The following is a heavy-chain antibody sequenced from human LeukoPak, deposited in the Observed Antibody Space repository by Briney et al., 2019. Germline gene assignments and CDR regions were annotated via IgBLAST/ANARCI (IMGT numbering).Heavy chain of an antibody. CDR1: GFIGSDGY. CDR3: AGASSNGVVIDATSFDL. V-gene: IGHV3-66*01. J-gene: IGHJ4*02. Sequence: PGGSLRLSCAVSGFIGSDGYMNWVRQAPGEGREWLSVTYRGGATYYADSVKGRFIISRDSSKNTWHLQLNSLRAEDTAVYYCAGASSNGVVIDATSFDLWGQGTLVIVSS. CDR2: TYRGGAT. D-gene: IGHD2-2*01.